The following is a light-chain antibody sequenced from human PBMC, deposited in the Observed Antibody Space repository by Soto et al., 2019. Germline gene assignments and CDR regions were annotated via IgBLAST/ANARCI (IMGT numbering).Light chain of an antibody. CDR1: TGAVTSGHY. Sequence: QTVGTQEPSLTVSPGETVTLTCGSSTGAVTSGHYPYWFQQKPGQAPRTLIYDTSNKHSRTPARFSGSLLGGKAALTLSGAQPEDEAEYYCFLSYSGARKVFGGGTKVTVL. CDR2: DTS. CDR3: FLSYSGARKV. V-gene: IGLV7-46*01. J-gene: IGLJ2*01.